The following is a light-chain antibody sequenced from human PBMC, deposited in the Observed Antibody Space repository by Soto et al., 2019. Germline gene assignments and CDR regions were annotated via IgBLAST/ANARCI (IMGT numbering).Light chain of an antibody. V-gene: IGKV1-5*01. J-gene: IGKJ5*01. CDR1: QSISNW. CDR3: QQFSNYPHA. Sequence: DIQMTQSPCTLPASVVDRVTITCRASQSISNWLAWYQQKPGTAPKVLIYHASNLQSGVPSRFSGSGSGTDFTLTISSLQPEDFATYYCQQFSNYPHAFGQGTRLEIK. CDR2: HAS.